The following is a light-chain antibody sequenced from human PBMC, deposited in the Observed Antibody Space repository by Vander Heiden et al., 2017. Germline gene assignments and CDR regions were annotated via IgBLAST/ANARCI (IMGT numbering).Light chain of an antibody. CDR1: HGISSF. CDR2: ATS. J-gene: IGKJ2*01. V-gene: IGKV1-8*01. Sequence: AIRITQSPSSLSASTGDRVTITCRASHGISSFLAWYQQKPGKAPKLLIYATSTLQSGVPSRFSGSGSGTDFTLTISCLQSEDFAIYYCQQYYSYPHTFGQGTKLEIK. CDR3: QQYYSYPHT.